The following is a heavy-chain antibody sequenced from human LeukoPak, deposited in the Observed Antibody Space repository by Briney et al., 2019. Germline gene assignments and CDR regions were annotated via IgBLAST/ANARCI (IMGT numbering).Heavy chain of an antibody. CDR2: ISYDGSNK. D-gene: IGHD3-22*01. Sequence: GRSLRLSCAASGFTFSSYAMHWVRQAPGKGLEWVAVISYDGSNKYYADSVKGRFTISRDNSKNTLYLQMNSLRAEDTAVYYCARPLDVYYDSSLEAFDIWGQGTMVTVSS. CDR3: ARPLDVYYDSSLEAFDI. J-gene: IGHJ3*02. CDR1: GFTFSSYA. V-gene: IGHV3-30-3*01.